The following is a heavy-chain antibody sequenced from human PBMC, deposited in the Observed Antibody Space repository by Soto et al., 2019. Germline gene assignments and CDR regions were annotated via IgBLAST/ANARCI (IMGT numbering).Heavy chain of an antibody. D-gene: IGHD3-22*01. V-gene: IGHV3-30*18. J-gene: IGHJ4*02. Sequence: GGSLRLSCAASGFALSGYGMHWVRQAPGKGLEWVAAISNDGTTEAYADSVKGRITISRDNSKNTLYLQMNSLRAEDTAVYYCAKESVRYYDSSGDFDYWGQGTLVTVSS. CDR2: ISNDGTTE. CDR1: GFALSGYG. CDR3: AKESVRYYDSSGDFDY.